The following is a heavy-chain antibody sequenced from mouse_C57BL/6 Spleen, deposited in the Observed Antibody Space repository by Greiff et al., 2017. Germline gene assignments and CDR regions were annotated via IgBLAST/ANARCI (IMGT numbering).Heavy chain of an antibody. CDR2: IWSGGST. Sequence: VQGVESGPGLVQPSQSLSITCPVSGFPLPSYGVHWVRQSPGKGLEWLGGIWSGGSTDYNAAFISRLSISKDNSKSQVFFKMNSLQADDTAIYYCAKYSNFYWYCDVWGTGTTVTVSS. CDR1: GFPLPSYG. J-gene: IGHJ1*03. V-gene: IGHV2-2*01. CDR3: AKYSNFYWYCDV. D-gene: IGHD2-5*01.